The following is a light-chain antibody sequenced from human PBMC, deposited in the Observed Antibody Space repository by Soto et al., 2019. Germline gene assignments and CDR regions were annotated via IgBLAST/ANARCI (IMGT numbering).Light chain of an antibody. CDR3: NSYTSSTTVEV. V-gene: IGLV2-14*01. CDR2: EVN. J-gene: IGLJ1*01. CDR1: SSDIGAYNY. Sequence: QSALTQPASVSGSPGQSITISCTGTSSDIGAYNYVSWYQQHPGKAPKLMIYEVNNRPSGVSNRFSGSKSGHTASLTISGLQAEDEADYYCNSYTSSTTVEVFGTGTKVTVL.